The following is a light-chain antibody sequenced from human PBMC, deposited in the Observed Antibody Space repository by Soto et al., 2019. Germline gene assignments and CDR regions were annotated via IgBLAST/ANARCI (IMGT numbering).Light chain of an antibody. V-gene: IGLV2-23*02. CDR2: EVS. J-gene: IGLJ1*01. Sequence: QSVLTQPASVSGSPGQSITISCTGTSSDVGSYNLVSWYQQHPGKAPKLMIYEVSKRPSGVSNRFSDSKSGNTASLTISGLQAEDEADYYCCSYAGSSTSVFGTGTKLTVL. CDR1: SSDVGSYNL. CDR3: CSYAGSSTSV.